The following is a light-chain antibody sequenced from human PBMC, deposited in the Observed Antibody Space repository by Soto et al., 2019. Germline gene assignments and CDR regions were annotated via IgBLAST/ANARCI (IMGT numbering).Light chain of an antibody. CDR2: GAS. CDR1: QSIHTS. CDR3: LQYDNSPLYT. Sequence: VLTQSPATLSLSPGERATLSCRASQSIHTSLAWYQQKSGQAPRLLIYGASSRATGISDRLSGSGSGTDFSLTISRLEPEDFAVYYCLQYDNSPLYTFGQGAKV. V-gene: IGKV3-20*01. J-gene: IGKJ2*01.